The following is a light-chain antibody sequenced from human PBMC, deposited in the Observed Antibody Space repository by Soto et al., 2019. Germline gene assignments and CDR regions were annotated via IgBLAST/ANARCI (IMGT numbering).Light chain of an antibody. CDR1: QSVSSSY. J-gene: IGKJ1*01. CDR3: QQYGSSPVT. V-gene: IGKV3-20*01. Sequence: EIVLTQSPGTLPLSPGERATLSCRASQSVSSSYLAWYQQKPGQAPRLLIYGASSRATGIPDRFSGSGSGTDFTLTISRLEPEDFAVYYCQQYGSSPVTFGQGTKV. CDR2: GAS.